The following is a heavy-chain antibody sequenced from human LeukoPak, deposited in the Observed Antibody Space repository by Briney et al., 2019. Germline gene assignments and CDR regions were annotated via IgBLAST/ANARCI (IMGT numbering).Heavy chain of an antibody. D-gene: IGHD6-13*01. Sequence: SQTLSLTCTVTGTSIRSGSYYWNWIRQAAGKGLEWIGRMYIGGRTTYNPSLKSRVTISVDTSKNQFSLKLSSVTAADTAVYYCARDTIAAAGSYYYYMDVWGKGTTVTVSS. CDR2: MYIGGRT. V-gene: IGHV4-61*02. CDR1: GTSIRSGSYY. CDR3: ARDTIAAAGSYYYYMDV. J-gene: IGHJ6*03.